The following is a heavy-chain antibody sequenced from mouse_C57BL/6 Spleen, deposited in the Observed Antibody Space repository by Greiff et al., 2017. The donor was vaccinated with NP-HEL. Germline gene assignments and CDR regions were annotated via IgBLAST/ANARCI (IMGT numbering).Heavy chain of an antibody. CDR3: ARYNYVYAMDY. Sequence: VQLQQPGAELVKPGASVKLSCKASGFTFTSYWMQWVKQRPGPGLEWIGEIDPSDSYTNYNQKFKGKATLTVDTSSSTAYMQLSSLTSEDSAVYYCARYNYVYAMDYWGQGTSVTVSS. D-gene: IGHD1-1*01. CDR2: IDPSDSYT. CDR1: GFTFTSYW. V-gene: IGHV1-50*01. J-gene: IGHJ4*01.